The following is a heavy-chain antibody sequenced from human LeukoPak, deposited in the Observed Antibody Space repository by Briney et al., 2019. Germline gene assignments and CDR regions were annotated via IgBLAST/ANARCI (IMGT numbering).Heavy chain of an antibody. CDR3: ASGGGDIVATIFDY. D-gene: IGHD5-12*01. CDR2: IYTSGST. V-gene: IGHV4-4*07. CDR1: GGSISSYY. J-gene: IGHJ4*02. Sequence: SETLSLTCTVSGGSISSYYWSWIRQPAGKGLEWIGRIYTSGSTNYNPSLKSRVTMSVDTSKNQFSLKLSSVTAADTAVYYCASGGGDIVATIFDYWGQGTLVTVSS.